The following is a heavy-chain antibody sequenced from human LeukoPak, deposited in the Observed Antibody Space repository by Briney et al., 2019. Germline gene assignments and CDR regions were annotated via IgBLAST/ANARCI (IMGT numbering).Heavy chain of an antibody. CDR1: GFTFSSYG. CDR3: AKDGLSEQWLQSYFDY. V-gene: IGHV3-33*06. J-gene: IGHJ4*02. CDR2: IWYDGSNK. D-gene: IGHD5-24*01. Sequence: GGSLRLSCAASGFTFSSYGKHWVRQAPGKGLEWVAVIWYDGSNKYYADSVKGRFTISRDNSKNTLYLQMNSLRAEDTAVYYCAKDGLSEQWLQSYFDYWGQGTLVTVSS.